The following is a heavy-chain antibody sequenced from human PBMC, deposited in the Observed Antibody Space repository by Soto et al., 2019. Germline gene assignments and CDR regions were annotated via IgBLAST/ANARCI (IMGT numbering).Heavy chain of an antibody. V-gene: IGHV3-9*01. CDR2: ISWNSGSI. J-gene: IGHJ3*02. CDR1: GFTFDDYA. D-gene: IGHD6-19*01. Sequence: EVQLVESGGGLVQPGRSLRLSCAASGFTFDDYAMHWVRQAPGKGLEWVSGISWNSGSIGYADSVKGRFTISRDNAKNSLYLQMNSLRAEDTALFYCAKRNLYGSGWGAFDIWGQGTMVTVSS. CDR3: AKRNLYGSGWGAFDI.